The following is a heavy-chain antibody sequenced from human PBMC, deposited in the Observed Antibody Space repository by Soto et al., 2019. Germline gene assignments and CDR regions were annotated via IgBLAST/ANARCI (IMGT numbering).Heavy chain of an antibody. Sequence: QPGGSLRLCCATSGIICRNYAMGWCRQAPGKGLEWVSAISGSGDSTYYADSVKGRFTISRDNSKNTLYLQMNSLRVEDTAIFYCAKKAEKHFDWMFYADSWGQGTLVTVSS. D-gene: IGHD3-9*01. V-gene: IGHV3-23*01. CDR2: ISGSGDST. CDR3: AKKAEKHFDWMFYADS. CDR1: GIICRNYA. J-gene: IGHJ4*02.